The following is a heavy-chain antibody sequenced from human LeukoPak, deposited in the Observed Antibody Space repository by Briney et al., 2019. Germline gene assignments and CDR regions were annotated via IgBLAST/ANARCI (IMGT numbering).Heavy chain of an antibody. J-gene: IGHJ6*03. V-gene: IGHV5-51*01. Sequence: GESLKISCKGSGYSFTSYWIGWARQMPGKGLEWMGIIYPGDSDTRYSPSFQGQVTISADKSISTAYLQWSSLKASDTAMYYCARLGSSSSMRDYYYYYYMDVWGKGTTVTVSS. CDR3: ARLGSSSSMRDYYYYYYMDV. CDR1: GYSFTSYW. D-gene: IGHD6-6*01. CDR2: IYPGDSDT.